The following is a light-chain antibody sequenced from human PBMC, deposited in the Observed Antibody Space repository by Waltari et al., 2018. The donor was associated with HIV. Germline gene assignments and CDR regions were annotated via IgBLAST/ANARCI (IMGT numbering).Light chain of an antibody. CDR1: QSGSNNF. Sequence: EIVLTQSPGTLSLSPGERATLSCRASQSGSNNFLAWFQQKPGQAPRLLMSGASRRASGIPDRFSGSGSGTDFTLTINRLEPEDFAVYFCQQYGRSPFTFGGGTKVEIK. CDR3: QQYGRSPFT. J-gene: IGKJ4*01. V-gene: IGKV3-20*01. CDR2: GAS.